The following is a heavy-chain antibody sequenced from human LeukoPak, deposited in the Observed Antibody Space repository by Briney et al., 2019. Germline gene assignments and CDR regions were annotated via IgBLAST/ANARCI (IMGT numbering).Heavy chain of an antibody. J-gene: IGHJ4*02. D-gene: IGHD5-18*01. CDR3: ARNTPQGGYNNGYDY. Sequence: SETLSLTCAVSGGSVSSATYYWSWIRQPPGKGLEWIGYIYYSGSTNYNPSLKSRVTISVDTSKNQFSLKLSSVTAADTAVYYCARNTPQGGYNNGYDYWGQGTLVTVSS. CDR2: IYYSGST. V-gene: IGHV4-61*01. CDR1: GGSVSSATYY.